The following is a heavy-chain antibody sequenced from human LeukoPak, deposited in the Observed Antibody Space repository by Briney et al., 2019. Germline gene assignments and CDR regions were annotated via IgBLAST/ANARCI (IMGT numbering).Heavy chain of an antibody. D-gene: IGHD3-10*01. V-gene: IGHV1-46*01. Sequence: ASVRVSCKASGYTFTSYYMHWVRQAPGQGLEWMGIINPSGGSTNYAQKFQGRVTMTRDTSTSTVYMELSSLRSEDTAVYYCARGLVRGVIGGYGMDVWGQGTTVTVSS. CDR2: INPSGGST. CDR1: GYTFTSYY. CDR3: ARGLVRGVIGGYGMDV. J-gene: IGHJ6*02.